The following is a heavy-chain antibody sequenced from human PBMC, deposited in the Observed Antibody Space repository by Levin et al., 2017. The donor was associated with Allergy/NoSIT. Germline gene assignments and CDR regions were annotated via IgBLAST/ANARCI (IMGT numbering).Heavy chain of an antibody. J-gene: IGHJ4*02. Sequence: GASVKVSCKASGYTFTSYGVSWVRQAPGQGLEWMGWINPNNGNTNYAQKFQGRVTMTTDTSTSTAYMELRSLISDDTALYYCARDASSGYYYVPRGDYWGQGTLVTVSS. CDR1: GYTFTSYG. V-gene: IGHV1-18*01. D-gene: IGHD3-22*01. CDR3: ARDASSGYYYVPRGDY. CDR2: INPNNGNT.